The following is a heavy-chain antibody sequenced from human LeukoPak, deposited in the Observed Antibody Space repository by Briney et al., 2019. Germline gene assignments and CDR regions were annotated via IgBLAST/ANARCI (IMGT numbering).Heavy chain of an antibody. V-gene: IGHV4-34*01. J-gene: IGHJ4*02. Sequence: SETLSLTCAVCGGSFSGYYWSWLRQPPGKGLEWIGEINHSGRTNYNPSLKSRVTISVDKSKNQFSLKLRSVTAADTAVYYCARADRNYYGSGSLEYWGQGTLVTVSS. CDR3: ARADRNYYGSGSLEY. CDR2: INHSGRT. D-gene: IGHD3-10*01. CDR1: GGSFSGYY.